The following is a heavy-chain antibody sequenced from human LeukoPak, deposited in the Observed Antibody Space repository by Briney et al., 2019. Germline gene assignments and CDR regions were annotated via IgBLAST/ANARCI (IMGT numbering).Heavy chain of an antibody. Sequence: PGRSLRLSCAASGFTFSSYGMHWVRQAPGKGLEWVAVISYDGSNKYYADSVKGRFTISRDNSKNTLYLQMNSLRAEDTAVYYCATRYNYRAFDIWGQGTMVTVSS. D-gene: IGHD5-24*01. J-gene: IGHJ3*02. CDR3: ATRYNYRAFDI. CDR2: ISYDGSNK. CDR1: GFTFSSYG. V-gene: IGHV3-30*03.